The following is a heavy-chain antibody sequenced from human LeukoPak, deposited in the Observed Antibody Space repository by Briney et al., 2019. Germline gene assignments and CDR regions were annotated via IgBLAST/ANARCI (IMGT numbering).Heavy chain of an antibody. CDR2: MNPNSGNT. Sequence: GASVKVSCKASGYTFTSYDINWVRQATGQGLEWMGWMNPNSGNTGYAQKFQGRVTMTRNTSISTVYMELSSLRSEDTAVYYCARDDRDGGNPHYYYYYGMDVWGQGTTVTVSS. J-gene: IGHJ6*02. D-gene: IGHD4-23*01. CDR1: GYTFTSYD. CDR3: ARDDRDGGNPHYYYYYGMDV. V-gene: IGHV1-8*01.